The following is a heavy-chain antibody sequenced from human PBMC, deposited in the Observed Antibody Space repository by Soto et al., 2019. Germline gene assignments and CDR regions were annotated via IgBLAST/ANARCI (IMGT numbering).Heavy chain of an antibody. CDR3: ARDRTDYDFWSGYYNPTYYYYYYGMDV. D-gene: IGHD3-3*01. J-gene: IGHJ6*02. Sequence: GGSLRLSCAASGFTFSSYAMHWVRQAPGKGLEWVAVISYDGSNKYYADSVKGRFTISRDNSKNTLYPQMNSLRAEDTAVYYWARDRTDYDFWSGYYNPTYYYYYYGMDVWGQGTTVTVSS. CDR1: GFTFSSYA. CDR2: ISYDGSNK. V-gene: IGHV3-30-3*01.